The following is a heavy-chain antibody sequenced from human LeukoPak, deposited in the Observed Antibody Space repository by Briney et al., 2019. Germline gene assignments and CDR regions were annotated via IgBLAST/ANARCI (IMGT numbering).Heavy chain of an antibody. V-gene: IGHV3-7*01. D-gene: IGHD3-10*01. CDR3: ARGSASGRYGMDV. CDR2: IKQDGSEK. J-gene: IGHJ6*02. Sequence: GGSLRLSCAASGFTFSSYWMSWVRQAPGKGLEWVANIKQDGSEKYYVDSVKGRFTISRDNAKNSLYLQMNSLRAEDTAVYYCARGSASGRYGMDVWGQGTTVTVSS. CDR1: GFTFSSYW.